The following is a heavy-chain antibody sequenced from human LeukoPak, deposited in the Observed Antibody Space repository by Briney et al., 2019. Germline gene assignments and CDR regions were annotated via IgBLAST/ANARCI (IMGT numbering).Heavy chain of an antibody. J-gene: IGHJ6*03. CDR3: AREVSGIAAAGTFGDYYYYYMDV. CDR2: IYTSGST. CDR1: GGSISSYY. D-gene: IGHD6-13*01. Sequence: SETLSLTCTVSGGSISSYYWSWIRQPAGKGLEWIGRIYTSGSTNYNPSLKSRVTMSVDTSKNQFSLKLSSVTAADTAVYYCAREVSGIAAAGTFGDYYYYYMDVWGKGTTVTVSS. V-gene: IGHV4-4*07.